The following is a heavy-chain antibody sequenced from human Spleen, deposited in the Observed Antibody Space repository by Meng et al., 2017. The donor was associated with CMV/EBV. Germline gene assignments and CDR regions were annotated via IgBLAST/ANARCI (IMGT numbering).Heavy chain of an antibody. CDR3: AKMVPSGSHNPEGY. CDR1: GFTFSSYG. Sequence: GESLKISCAASGFTFSSYGMHWVRQAPGKGLEWVAVIWYDGSNKYYADSVKGRFTISRDNSKNTLYLQMNSLRSEDTAVYYCAKMVPSGSHNPEGYWGQGTLVTVS. D-gene: IGHD1-26*01. CDR2: IWYDGSNK. V-gene: IGHV3-30*02. J-gene: IGHJ4*02.